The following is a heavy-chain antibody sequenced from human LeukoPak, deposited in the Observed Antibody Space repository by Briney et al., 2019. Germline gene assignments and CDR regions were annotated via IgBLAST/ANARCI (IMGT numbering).Heavy chain of an antibody. CDR1: GLTFSDYY. Sequence: GESLRLSCAASGLTFSDYYMSWIRQAPGKGLEWVSYISSNHKTIYYAASVKDRFTISRDNANNSLFLQMNSLTAEDTAIYYCARGYRGSYFFDYWGQGILVTVSS. CDR2: ISSNHKTI. D-gene: IGHD1-26*01. J-gene: IGHJ4*02. CDR3: ARGYRGSYFFDY. V-gene: IGHV3-11*01.